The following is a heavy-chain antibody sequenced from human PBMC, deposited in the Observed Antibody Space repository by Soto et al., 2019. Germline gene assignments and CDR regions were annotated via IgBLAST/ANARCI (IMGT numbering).Heavy chain of an antibody. CDR2: IYYSGST. Sequence: SETLSLTCTVSGGSISSYYWSWIRQPPGKGLEWIGYIYYSGSTNYNPSLKSRVTISVDTSKNQFSLKPSSVTAADTAVYYCARRNIFYDSSGYYYGWFDPWGQGTLVTVSS. D-gene: IGHD3-22*01. J-gene: IGHJ5*02. CDR1: GGSISSYY. V-gene: IGHV4-59*01. CDR3: ARRNIFYDSSGYYYGWFDP.